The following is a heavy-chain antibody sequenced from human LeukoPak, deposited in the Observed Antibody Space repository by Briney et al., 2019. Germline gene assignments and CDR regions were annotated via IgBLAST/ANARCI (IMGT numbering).Heavy chain of an antibody. CDR2: INPNSGGT. CDR3: ARSYYYDSSGRGYFDY. J-gene: IGHJ4*02. CDR1: GYTFTGYY. V-gene: IGHV1-2*06. Sequence: ASVKVSCKASGYTFTGYYMHWVRQALGQGLEWMGRINPNSGGTNYAQKFQGRVTMTRDTSISTAYMELSRLRSDDTAVYYCARSYYYDSSGRGYFDYWGQGTLVTVSS. D-gene: IGHD3-22*01.